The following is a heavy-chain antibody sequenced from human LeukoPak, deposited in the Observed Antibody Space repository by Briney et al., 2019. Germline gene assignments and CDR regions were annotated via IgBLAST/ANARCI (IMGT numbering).Heavy chain of an antibody. Sequence: PGGSLRLSCAASGFTFSSYWMTWVRQAPGKGLEWVANIKQDGSAKYYVDSVKGRFTIPRDNAKSSLYLQMNSLRADDTAVYYCARDRYSYGYGVWGQGTLVTVSS. V-gene: IGHV3-7*01. D-gene: IGHD5-18*01. CDR2: IKQDGSAK. J-gene: IGHJ4*02. CDR1: GFTFSSYW. CDR3: ARDRYSYGYGV.